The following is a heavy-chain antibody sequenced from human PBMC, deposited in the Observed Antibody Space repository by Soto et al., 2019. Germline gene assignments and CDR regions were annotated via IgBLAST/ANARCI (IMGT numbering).Heavy chain of an antibody. D-gene: IGHD6-19*01. J-gene: IGHJ6*02. V-gene: IGHV1-58*01. CDR3: AADRPGYSSGWYDHYYYRMDV. CDR2: IVVGSGNT. Sequence: SVKVSCKASGFTSTRSSVQWVRQARGQRLEWIGWIVVGSGNTNYAQKFQERVTITRDMSTSTAYMELSSLRSEATAVYYCAADRPGYSSGWYDHYYYRMDVWGQEASETVSS. CDR1: GFTSTRSS.